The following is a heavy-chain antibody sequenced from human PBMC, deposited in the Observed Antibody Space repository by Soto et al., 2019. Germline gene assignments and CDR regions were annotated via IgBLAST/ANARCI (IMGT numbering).Heavy chain of an antibody. J-gene: IGHJ4*02. Sequence: GGSLRLSCAASGFTFSDYYIHWIRRAPGKGLEWVSYISGNGEIIQYAASARGRFTISRDNAENSVYLEMDSLRAEDTALYYCARDVDADFRTDFDYWGRGTLVTVSS. CDR3: ARDVDADFRTDFDY. CDR2: ISGNGEII. CDR1: GFTFSDYY. D-gene: IGHD4-17*01. V-gene: IGHV3-11*01.